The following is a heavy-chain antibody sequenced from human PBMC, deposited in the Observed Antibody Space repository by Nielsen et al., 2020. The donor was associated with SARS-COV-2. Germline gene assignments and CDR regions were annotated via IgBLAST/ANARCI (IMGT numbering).Heavy chain of an antibody. CDR1: GFTFSSYA. CDR2: ISGSGGST. V-gene: IGHV3-23*01. J-gene: IGHJ4*02. CDR3: AKVIAVAGVPTFDY. D-gene: IGHD6-19*01. Sequence: GGSLRLSCAASGFTFSSYAMSWVRQAPGKGLEWVSAISGSGGSTYYADSMKGRFTISRDNSKNTLYLQMNSLRAEDTAVYYCAKVIAVAGVPTFDYWGQGTLVTVSS.